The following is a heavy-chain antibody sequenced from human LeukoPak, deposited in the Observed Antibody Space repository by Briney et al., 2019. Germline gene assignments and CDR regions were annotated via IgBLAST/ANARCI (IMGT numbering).Heavy chain of an antibody. D-gene: IGHD3-22*01. CDR1: GFTFSNYA. CDR3: AKNLLYYYDSSGYPAGYFDY. CDR2: ISGSGGST. V-gene: IGHV3-23*01. Sequence: PGGSLRLSCAASGFTFSNYAMSWVRQAPGKGLEWVSAISGSGGSTYYADSVKGRFTISRDNSKNTLYLQMNSLRAEDTAVYYCAKNLLYYYDSSGYPAGYFDYWGQGTLVTVSS. J-gene: IGHJ4*02.